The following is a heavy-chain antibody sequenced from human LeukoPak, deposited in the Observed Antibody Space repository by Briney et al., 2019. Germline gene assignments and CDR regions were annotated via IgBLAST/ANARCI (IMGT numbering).Heavy chain of an antibody. Sequence: PSETLSLTCTVSNGSISSDTYFWSWIRQPAGEGLEWIGRMSSSGISTYSPSLKSRVTISVDTSKNQFSLKLSSVTAADTAVYYCARLQRRGWTIWLQYFDYWGQGTLVTVSS. V-gene: IGHV4-61*02. CDR1: NGSISSDTYF. CDR2: MSSSGIS. D-gene: IGHD5-24*01. CDR3: ARLQRRGWTIWLQYFDY. J-gene: IGHJ4*02.